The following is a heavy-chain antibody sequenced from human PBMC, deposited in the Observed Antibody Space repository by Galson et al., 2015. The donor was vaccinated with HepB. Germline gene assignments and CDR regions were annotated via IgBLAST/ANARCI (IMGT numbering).Heavy chain of an antibody. J-gene: IGHJ5*02. CDR3: ARAGPRIYSSPYH. V-gene: IGHV4-34*01. Sequence: SETLSLTCAVYGGSFSGYYWSWIRQPPGKGLEWIGEINHSGSTNYNPSLKSRVTISVDTSKNQFSLKLSSVTAADTAVYYCARAGPRIYSSPYHWGQGTLVTVSS. CDR2: INHSGST. D-gene: IGHD6-13*01. CDR1: GGSFSGYY.